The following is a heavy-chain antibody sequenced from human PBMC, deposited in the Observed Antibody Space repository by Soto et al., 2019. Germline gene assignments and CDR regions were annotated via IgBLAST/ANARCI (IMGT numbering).Heavy chain of an antibody. CDR3: AHYDSSGYFSHFDS. Sequence: QIAFQESGPPVVKPTQTLTLTCTFSGFSLTTTGVGVGWIRHAPGKALEWLAMVYWNDERRYSPSLKSRLTITQDTSKNQVVLTMTYMDPVDTATYFCAHYDSSGYFSHFDSWGQGTLVTVSS. J-gene: IGHJ4*02. CDR1: GFSLTTTGVG. D-gene: IGHD3-22*01. V-gene: IGHV2-5*01. CDR2: VYWNDER.